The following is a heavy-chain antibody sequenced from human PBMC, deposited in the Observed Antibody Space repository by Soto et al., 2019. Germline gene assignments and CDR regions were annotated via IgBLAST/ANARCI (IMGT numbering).Heavy chain of an antibody. D-gene: IGHD6-6*01. J-gene: IGHJ4*02. CDR2: IYDSESA. V-gene: IGHV4-31*03. CDR1: GESISSGGYY. CDR3: ARASSSSSAADY. Sequence: QVQLQESGPGLVKASQTLSLICNVSGESISSGGYYWSWIRHHPGKGLEWIGYIYDSESAYYNPSLKLRVTISMDTSKNHFAMKLSSVTAADTAVYYCARASSSSSAADYWGQGTLITVSS.